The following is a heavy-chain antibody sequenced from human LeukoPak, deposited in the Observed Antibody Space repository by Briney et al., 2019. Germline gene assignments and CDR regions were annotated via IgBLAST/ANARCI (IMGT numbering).Heavy chain of an antibody. CDR2: INSNSGAS. V-gene: IGHV1-2*02. CDR3: ARDSTGEGLDFDY. J-gene: IGHJ4*02. CDR1: GFTLTGYF. D-gene: IGHD7-27*01. Sequence: ASVKVSCKASGFTLTGYFIYWVRQAPGQGLEWMGWINSNSGASNSARKFQGRVTMTWDTSISTAYMDLSRLKSDDTAVYYCARDSTGEGLDFDYWGQGTLVTVSS.